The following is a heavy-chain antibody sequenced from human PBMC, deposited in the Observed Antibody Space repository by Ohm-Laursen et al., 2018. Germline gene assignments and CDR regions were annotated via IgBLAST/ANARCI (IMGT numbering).Heavy chain of an antibody. Sequence: ASVKVSCKASGYTFTRHYIHWVRQAPGQGLEWMGIINPSGGSTKYAQKFQGRVTMTRDTSTSTAYMELSSLRSEDTAVYYCARDLGLVGTNWGYYFNYWGQGTLVTVSS. J-gene: IGHJ4*02. CDR2: INPSGGST. CDR3: ARDLGLVGTNWGYYFNY. D-gene: IGHD7-27*01. CDR1: GYTFTRHY. V-gene: IGHV1-46*01.